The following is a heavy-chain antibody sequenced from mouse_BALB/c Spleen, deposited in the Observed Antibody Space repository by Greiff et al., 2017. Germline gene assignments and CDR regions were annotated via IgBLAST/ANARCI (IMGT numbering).Heavy chain of an antibody. J-gene: IGHJ3*01. CDR3: AIWLRREFAY. CDR2: ISYSGST. V-gene: IGHV3-2*02. Sequence: ESGPGLVKPSQSLSLTCTVTGYSITSDYAWNWIRQFPGNKLEWMGYISYSGSTSYNPSLKSRISITRDTSKNQFFLQLNSVTTEDTATYYCAIWLRREFAYWGQGTLVTVSA. D-gene: IGHD2-2*01. CDR1: GYSITSDYA.